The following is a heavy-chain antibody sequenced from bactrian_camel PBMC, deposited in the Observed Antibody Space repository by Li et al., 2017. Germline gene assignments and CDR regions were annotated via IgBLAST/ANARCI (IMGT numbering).Heavy chain of an antibody. D-gene: IGHD6*01. CDR2: ITDGTS. Sequence: HVQLVESGGGSVQAGGSLRLSCVASRSTYCMGWFRQAPGNGREGVAVITDGTSSYTDSVKGRFTISRDNAKHALYLQMNNVKIEDSDVYYYDTGYGSWALGSWGQWTQVTVS. J-gene: IGHJ4*01. CDR3: DTGYGSWALGS. V-gene: IGHV3S53*01. CDR1: RSTYC.